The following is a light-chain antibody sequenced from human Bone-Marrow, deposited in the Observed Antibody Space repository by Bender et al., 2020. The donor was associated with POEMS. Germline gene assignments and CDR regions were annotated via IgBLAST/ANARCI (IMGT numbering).Light chain of an antibody. CDR3: AVWDDSLDGWV. CDR1: SSNIGAHA. V-gene: IGLV1-44*01. Sequence: QSVLTQPPSASGTPGQRVTIPCSGGSSNIGAHAVNWYQHLPGPAPKLLIYSSHRRPSEVPDRFSGSRSGTSASLAISGLQSEDEADYYCAVWDDSLDGWVFGGGTKLTVL. CDR2: SSH. J-gene: IGLJ3*02.